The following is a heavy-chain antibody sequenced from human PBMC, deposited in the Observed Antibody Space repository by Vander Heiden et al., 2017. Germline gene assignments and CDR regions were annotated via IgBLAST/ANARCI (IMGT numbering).Heavy chain of an antibody. CDR3: AKGWSGGPTGYYYYGMDV. CDR1: GFTFSGYG. J-gene: IGHJ6*02. D-gene: IGHD3-10*01. V-gene: IGHV3-23*01. CDR2: IRGSGGST. Sequence: EVQLLESGGGLVQPGGSLRLSCVASGFTFSGYGMSWLRPAPGKGLEWVSAIRGSGGSTYYADSVKGRFTISRDNSKNTLYLQMNSLRAEDTAVYYCAKGWSGGPTGYYYYGMDVWGQGTTVTVSS.